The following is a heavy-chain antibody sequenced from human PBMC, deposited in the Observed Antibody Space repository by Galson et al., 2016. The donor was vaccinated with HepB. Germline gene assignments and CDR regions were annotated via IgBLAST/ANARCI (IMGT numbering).Heavy chain of an antibody. V-gene: IGHV3-20*01. CDR3: ARLPGGGERPFDY. CDR2: INWNGGIT. Sequence: SLRLSCAASGFTFDDYGMNWVRQAPGKGLEWVSGINWNGGITTYADSVRGRFTISRDNAKNSLYLQMNSLRAEDTALYHCARLPGGGERPFDYWGQGTLVTVSS. D-gene: IGHD2-21*01. J-gene: IGHJ4*02. CDR1: GFTFDDYG.